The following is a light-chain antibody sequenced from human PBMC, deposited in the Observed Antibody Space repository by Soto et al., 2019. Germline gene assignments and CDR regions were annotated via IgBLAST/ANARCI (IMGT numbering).Light chain of an antibody. CDR1: SSDVGGYNF. CDR2: EVS. CDR3: AAWDDSLNGVV. J-gene: IGLJ2*01. V-gene: IGLV2-14*01. Sequence: QSVLTQPASVSGSPGQSITISCTGTSSDVGGYNFVSWYQQYPGKAPKLMIYEVSNRPSGVSNRFSGSKSGNTASLTISGLQAEDESDYYCAAWDDSLNGVVFGGGTKVTVL.